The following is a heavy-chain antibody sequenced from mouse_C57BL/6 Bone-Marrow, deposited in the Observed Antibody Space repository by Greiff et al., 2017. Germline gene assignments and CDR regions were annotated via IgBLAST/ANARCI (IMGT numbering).Heavy chain of an antibody. V-gene: IGHV1-50*01. CDR2: IDPSDSYT. CDR3: ARSDYYGSSYSAMDY. D-gene: IGHD1-1*01. Sequence: QVQLQQPGAELVKPGASVKLSCKASGYTFTSYWMQWVQQRPGQGLEWIGEIDPSDSYTNYNQKFKGKATLTVDTSSSTAYMQLSSLTSEDSAVYYCARSDYYGSSYSAMDYWGQGTSVTVSS. J-gene: IGHJ4*01. CDR1: GYTFTSYW.